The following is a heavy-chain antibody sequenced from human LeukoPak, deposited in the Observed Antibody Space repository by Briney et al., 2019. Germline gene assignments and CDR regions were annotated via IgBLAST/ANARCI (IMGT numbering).Heavy chain of an antibody. D-gene: IGHD6-6*01. CDR1: GYTFTGYY. CDR2: INPNSGGT. J-gene: IGHJ3*02. Sequence: ASVKVSCKASGYTFTGYYMHLVRQAPGQGLEWMGRINPNSGGTNYAQKFQGRVTMTRDTSISTAYMELSRLRSDDTAVYYCARLNKLVDAFDIWGQGTMVTVSS. V-gene: IGHV1-2*06. CDR3: ARLNKLVDAFDI.